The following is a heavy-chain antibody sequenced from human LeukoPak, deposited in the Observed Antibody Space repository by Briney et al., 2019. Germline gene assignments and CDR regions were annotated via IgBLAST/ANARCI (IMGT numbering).Heavy chain of an antibody. J-gene: IGHJ4*02. CDR3: ASLEYSSSLGFDY. CDR2: IYTSGST. CDR1: GGSISGYY. V-gene: IGHV4-4*07. D-gene: IGHD6-6*01. Sequence: SETLSLTCTVSGGSISGYYWSWIRQPAGKGLEWIGRIYTSGSTNYNPSLKSRVTISVDTSKNQFSLKLSSVTAADTAVYYCASLEYSSSLGFDYWGQGTLVTVSS.